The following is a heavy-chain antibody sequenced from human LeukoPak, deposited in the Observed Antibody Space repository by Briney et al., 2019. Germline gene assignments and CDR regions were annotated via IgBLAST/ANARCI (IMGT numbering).Heavy chain of an antibody. J-gene: IGHJ6*03. D-gene: IGHD2-2*01. V-gene: IGHV4-59*01. CDR3: ARWYCSSNTCYHMDV. CDR1: GGSLSSYY. CDR2: IHYSGSN. Sequence: SETLSLTCTVAGGSLSSYYWSWIRQPQGKGLEWIGYIHYSGSNTYNPSLKSRVTMSVDTSNNQVSLKLSSVTAADTAVYYCARWYCSSNTCYHMDVWGKGTTVTVSS.